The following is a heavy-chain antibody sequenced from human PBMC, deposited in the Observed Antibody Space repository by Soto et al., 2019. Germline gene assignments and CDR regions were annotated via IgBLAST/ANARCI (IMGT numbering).Heavy chain of an antibody. J-gene: IGHJ4*02. CDR3: ATSQIGSSGYYDY. CDR1: GFTFSSYS. V-gene: IGHV3-21*01. Sequence: SLRRSCAASGFTFSSYSMNWVRQAPGKGLEWVSSISSSSSYIYYVDSVKGRFTISRDNAKNSLYLQMNSLRAEDTAVYYCATSQIGSSGYYDYWGQGTLVTVSS. D-gene: IGHD3-22*01. CDR2: ISSSSSYI.